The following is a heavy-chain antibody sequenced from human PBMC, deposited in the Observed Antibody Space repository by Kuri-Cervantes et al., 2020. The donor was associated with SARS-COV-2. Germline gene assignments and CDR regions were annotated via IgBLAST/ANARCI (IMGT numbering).Heavy chain of an antibody. J-gene: IGHJ6*02. D-gene: IGHD2-2*02. V-gene: IGHV1-24*01. CDR2: FDPEDGET. Sequence: ASVKVSCKVSGYTLTELSMHWVRQAPGKGLEWMGGFDPEDGETIYAQKFQGRVTMTEDTSTDTAYMELSSLRSEDTAVYYCARDAGVPAAILYYYYGMDVWGQGTTVTVSS. CDR3: ARDAGVPAAILYYYYGMDV. CDR1: GYTLTELS.